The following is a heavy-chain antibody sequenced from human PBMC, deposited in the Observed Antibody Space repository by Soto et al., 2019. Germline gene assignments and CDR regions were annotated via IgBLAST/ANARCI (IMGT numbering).Heavy chain of an antibody. D-gene: IGHD3-22*01. CDR2: IKSKTDGGTT. V-gene: IGHV3-15*01. J-gene: IGHJ4*02. Sequence: GGSLRLSCAASGFTFSNAWLSWVRQAPGKGLEWVGRIKSKTDGGTTDYAAPVKGRFTISRDDSKNTLYLQMNSLKTEDTAVYYCTTDGPYDSSGYYYWGQGTLVTVTS. CDR1: GFTFSNAW. CDR3: TTDGPYDSSGYYY.